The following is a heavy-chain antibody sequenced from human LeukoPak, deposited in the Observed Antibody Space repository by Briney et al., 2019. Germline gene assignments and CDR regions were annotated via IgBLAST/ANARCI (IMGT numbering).Heavy chain of an antibody. CDR3: AKSDAVTDYYYGMDV. V-gene: IGHV3-23*01. J-gene: IGHJ6*02. CDR1: GFTFSSYA. Sequence: GGSLRLSCAASGFTFSSYALSWVRQAPGKGLEWVSGISDTGDSTYYADSVKGRFTISRDNSKNTLYLQMNSLRTEDTAVYYCAKSDAVTDYYYGMDVWGQGTTVTVSS. D-gene: IGHD2-21*02. CDR2: ISDTGDST.